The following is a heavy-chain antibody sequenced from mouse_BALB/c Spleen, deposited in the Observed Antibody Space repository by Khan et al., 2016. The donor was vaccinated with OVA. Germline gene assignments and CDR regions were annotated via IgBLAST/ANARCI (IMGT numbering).Heavy chain of an antibody. J-gene: IGHJ2*01. CDR2: IYPGSGNT. Sequence: GQRKKGGTDLARPGASVKVSCKASGYTFTDFYITWVKQRTGQGLEWIGEIYPGSGNTYYNEHFKGKASLTADKSSNTAYMQLSSLTSEDSAVYFCARVDTTSLDYWGQGTTLTVSS. CDR1: GYTFTDFY. V-gene: IGHV1-77*01. CDR3: ARVDTTSLDY. D-gene: IGHD2-3*01.